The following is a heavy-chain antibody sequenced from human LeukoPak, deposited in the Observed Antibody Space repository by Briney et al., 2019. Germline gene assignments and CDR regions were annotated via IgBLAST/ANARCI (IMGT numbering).Heavy chain of an antibody. CDR2: IYSGGST. Sequence: GGSLRLSCAASGFIVSSNYMSWVRQAPGKGLEWVSVIYSGGSTYYADSVKGRFTISRDNSKNTVYLQMNSLRAEDTAVYYCAKTHLGYCSSSSCQNDYWGQGTLVTVSS. CDR3: AKTHLGYCSSSSCQNDY. V-gene: IGHV3-53*01. D-gene: IGHD2-2*01. J-gene: IGHJ4*02. CDR1: GFIVSSNY.